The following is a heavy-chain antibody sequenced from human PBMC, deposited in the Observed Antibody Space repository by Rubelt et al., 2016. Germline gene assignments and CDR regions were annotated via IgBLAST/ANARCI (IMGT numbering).Heavy chain of an antibody. CDR2: IITILGTA. D-gene: IGHD4-17*01. CDR1: GGTFSSYA. J-gene: IGHJ2*01. CDR3: ARGDATVPRSYWYFDL. Sequence: QVQLVQSGAEVKKPGSSVKVSCKASGGTFSSYAISWVRQAPGQGLELMGRIITILGTANSAQKFQGRVTITADESTSTAYMELSSRRSEDTAVYYCARGDATVPRSYWYFDLWVRGTLVTVSS. V-gene: IGHV1-69*11.